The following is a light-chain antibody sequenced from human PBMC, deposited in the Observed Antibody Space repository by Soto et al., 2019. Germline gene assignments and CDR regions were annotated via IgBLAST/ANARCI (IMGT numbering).Light chain of an antibody. J-gene: IGLJ3*02. CDR1: SSNV. Sequence: QSALTQPRSVSGSPGQSVTISCTGTSSNVVSWYQQHPGKAPKLIIYYVIQRPSGVPDRFSGSKSGNTASLTISGLRAEDEADYYCCSFAGGFTWVFGGGTQLTV. CDR2: YVI. CDR3: CSFAGGFTWV. V-gene: IGLV2-11*01.